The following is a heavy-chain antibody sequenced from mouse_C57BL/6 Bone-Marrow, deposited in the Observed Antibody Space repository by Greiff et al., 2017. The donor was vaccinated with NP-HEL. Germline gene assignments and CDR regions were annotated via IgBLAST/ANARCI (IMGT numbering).Heavy chain of an antibody. CDR2: IYPGSGST. J-gene: IGHJ3*01. CDR3: ARDGENWDRGAY. Sequence: VQLQQPGAELVKPGASVKMSCKASGYTFTSYWITCVKQRPGQGLEWIGDIYPGSGSTNYNEKFKSKATLTVDTSSSTAYMQLSSLTSEDSAVYYCARDGENWDRGAYWGQGTLVTVSA. D-gene: IGHD4-1*01. V-gene: IGHV1-55*01. CDR1: GYTFTSYW.